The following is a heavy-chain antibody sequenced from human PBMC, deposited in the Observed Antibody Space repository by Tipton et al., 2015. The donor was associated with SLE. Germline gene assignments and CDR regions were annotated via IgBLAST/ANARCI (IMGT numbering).Heavy chain of an antibody. CDR3: AMGGARYCSGGSCYYFGFDP. D-gene: IGHD2-15*01. Sequence: TLSLTCTVSGGSISNSYYWSWIRQPPGKGLEWIGHIYYSGSTNYNPSLKSRVTISVDTSKNQFSLKLSSVTAADTAVYYCAMGGARYCSGGSCYYFGFDPWGQGTLVTVSS. CDR1: GGSISNSYY. J-gene: IGHJ5*02. V-gene: IGHV4-59*01. CDR2: IYYSGST.